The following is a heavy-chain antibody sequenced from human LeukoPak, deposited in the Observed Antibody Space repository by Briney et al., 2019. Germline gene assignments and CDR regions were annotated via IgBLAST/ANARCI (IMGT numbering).Heavy chain of an antibody. CDR1: GFTLSNYW. D-gene: IGHD3-10*01. V-gene: IGHV3-74*01. Sequence: GGSLRLSCEASGFTLSNYWMYWVRQAPGKGLVWVSRIISDGSSNYADSVKGRFTISRDNAKNTLYLQMNSLRAEDTAVYYCVRGVYASGSSPWGQGTLVTVSS. J-gene: IGHJ5*02. CDR3: VRGVYASGSSP. CDR2: IISDGSS.